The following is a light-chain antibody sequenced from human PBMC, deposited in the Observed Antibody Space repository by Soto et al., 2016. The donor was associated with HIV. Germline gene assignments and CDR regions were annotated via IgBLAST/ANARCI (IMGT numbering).Light chain of an antibody. J-gene: IGKJ2*01. CDR1: QDIGND. V-gene: IGKV1-17*01. CDR2: AAS. CDR3: LQHNTYPYT. Sequence: DIQMTQSPSSLSASVGDRITITCRSSQDIGNDLGWYQQKPGKAPKRPIYAASSLQGGVPSRFSGSGSGTDFTLTISSLQPEDFAIYYCLQHNTYPYTFGQGTKLEIK.